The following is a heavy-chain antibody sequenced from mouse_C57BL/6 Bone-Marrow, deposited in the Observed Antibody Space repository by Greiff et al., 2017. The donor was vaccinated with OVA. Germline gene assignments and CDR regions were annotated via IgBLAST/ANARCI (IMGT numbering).Heavy chain of an antibody. CDR3: ARYGFAY. V-gene: IGHV1-59*01. J-gene: IGHJ3*01. Sequence: VKLQQPGAELVRPGTSVKLSCKASGYTFTSYWMHWVKQRPGQGLEWIGVIDPSDSYTNYNQKFKGKATLTVDTSSSTAYMQLSSLTSEDSAVYYCARYGFAYWGQGTLVTVSA. CDR2: IDPSDSYT. CDR1: GYTFTSYW.